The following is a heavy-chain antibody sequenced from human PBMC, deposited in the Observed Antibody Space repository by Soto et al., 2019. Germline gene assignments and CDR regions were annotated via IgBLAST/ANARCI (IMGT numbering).Heavy chain of an antibody. J-gene: IGHJ5*02. V-gene: IGHV3-23*01. CDR1: GFTFSNYA. Sequence: EVQLLESGGGLVQPGGSLRLSCAASGFTFSNYAMSWVRQAPGKGLEWVSAISGSGGSTSYADSVKGRFTISRDNSKNTLYLHMNSLRAEDTAIYCCANQRYYDFCSGYYEDWFDPWGQGTLVTVSS. CDR3: ANQRYYDFCSGYYEDWFDP. CDR2: ISGSGGST. D-gene: IGHD3-3*01.